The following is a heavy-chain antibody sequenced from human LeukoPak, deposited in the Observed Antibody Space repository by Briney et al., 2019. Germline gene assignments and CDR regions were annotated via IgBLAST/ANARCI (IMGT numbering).Heavy chain of an antibody. J-gene: IGHJ4*02. Sequence: GGSLRLSCAASGFTFSNAWMSWVRQAPGKGLEWVGRIKSKTDGGTTDYAAPVKGRFTISRDDSKNTLYLQMNSLKTEDTAVYYCTTEVRMSSSLFFDYWGQGTLVTVSS. CDR2: IKSKTDGGTT. CDR3: TTEVRMSSSLFFDY. V-gene: IGHV3-15*01. CDR1: GFTFSNAW. D-gene: IGHD6-6*01.